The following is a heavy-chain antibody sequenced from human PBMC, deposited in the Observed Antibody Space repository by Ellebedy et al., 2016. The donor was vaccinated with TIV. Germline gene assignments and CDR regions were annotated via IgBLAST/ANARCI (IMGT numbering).Heavy chain of an antibody. J-gene: IGHJ6*02. CDR3: AKVITFGGVIVTDYFYGMDV. Sequence: PGGSLRLSCAASEFTFSTYGMHWVRQAPGKGLEWLAVISYDGFNQYYADSVRGRFTISRDNSKNTLYLRMNSLRAEDTAIYYCAKVITFGGVIVTDYFYGMDVWGQGTTVTVSS. V-gene: IGHV3-30*18. CDR1: EFTFSTYG. D-gene: IGHD3-16*02. CDR2: ISYDGFNQ.